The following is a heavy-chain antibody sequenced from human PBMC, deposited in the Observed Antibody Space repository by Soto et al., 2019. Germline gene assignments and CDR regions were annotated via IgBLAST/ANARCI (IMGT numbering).Heavy chain of an antibody. J-gene: IGHJ5*02. CDR2: INAGNGNT. CDR3: ARSSGSAYWFDP. Sequence: ASVKVSCKASGGTFSSYTISWVRQAPGQRLEWMGWINAGNGNTKYSQKFQGRVTITRDTSASTAYMELRSLRSDDTAVYYCARSSGSAYWFDPWGQGTLVTVSS. V-gene: IGHV1-3*01. D-gene: IGHD6-6*01. CDR1: GGTFSSYT.